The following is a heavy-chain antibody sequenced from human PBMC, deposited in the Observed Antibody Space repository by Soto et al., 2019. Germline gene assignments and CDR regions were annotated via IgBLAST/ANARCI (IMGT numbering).Heavy chain of an antibody. CDR2: IWYDGSNK. CDR1: GFTFSSYG. V-gene: IGHV3-33*01. J-gene: IGHJ6*02. CDR3: ASEYCSGGSCYYYGMDV. Sequence: QVQLVESGGGVVQPGRSLRLSCAASGFTFSSYGMHWVRQAPGKGLEWVAVIWYDGSNKYYADSVKGRFTISRDNSKNTLYLQMNSLRDEDTAVYYCASEYCSGGSCYYYGMDVWGQGTRVTVSS. D-gene: IGHD2-15*01.